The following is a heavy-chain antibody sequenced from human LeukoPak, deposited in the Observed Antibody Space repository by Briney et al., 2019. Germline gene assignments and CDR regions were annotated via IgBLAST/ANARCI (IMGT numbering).Heavy chain of an antibody. CDR1: GFTFSSYA. D-gene: IGHD3-3*01. CDR2: ISGSGGST. Sequence: PGGSLRLSCAASGFTFSSYAMSWVRQAPGKGLEWVSAISGSGGSTYYADSVKGRFTISRDNSKNTRYLQMNSLRAEDTAVYYCAKDFRGVGYFDYWGQGTLVTVSS. CDR3: AKDFRGVGYFDY. J-gene: IGHJ4*02. V-gene: IGHV3-23*01.